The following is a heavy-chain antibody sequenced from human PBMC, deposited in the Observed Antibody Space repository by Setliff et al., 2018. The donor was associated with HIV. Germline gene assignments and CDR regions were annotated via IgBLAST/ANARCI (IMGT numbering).Heavy chain of an antibody. CDR1: GVSISSGSYY. Sequence: SETLSLTCTVSGVSISSGSYYWSWIRQSAGKGLEWIWRIYTSGSTNDNPSLKSRITISVDTSNNQFSLRLSSVTAADTAVYYCARDKGYYYMDVWGKGITVTVSS. V-gene: IGHV4-61*02. CDR3: ARDKGYYYMDV. CDR2: IYTSGST. J-gene: IGHJ6*03.